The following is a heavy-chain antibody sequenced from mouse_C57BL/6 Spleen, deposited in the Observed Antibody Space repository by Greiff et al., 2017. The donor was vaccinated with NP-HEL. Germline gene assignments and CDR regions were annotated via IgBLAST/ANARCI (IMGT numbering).Heavy chain of an antibody. CDR2: IRNKANGYTT. CDR1: GFTFTDYY. CDR3: ARYRRGYYAMDY. J-gene: IGHJ4*01. V-gene: IGHV7-3*01. Sequence: DVHLVESGGGLVQPGGSLSLSCAASGFTFTDYYMSWVRQPPGKALEWLGFIRNKANGYTTEYSASVKGRFTISRDNSQSILYLQMNALRAEDSATYYCARYRRGYYAMDYWGQGTSVTVSS.